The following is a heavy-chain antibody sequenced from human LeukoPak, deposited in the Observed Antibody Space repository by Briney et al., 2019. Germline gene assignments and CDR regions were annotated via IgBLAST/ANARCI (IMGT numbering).Heavy chain of an antibody. J-gene: IGHJ4*02. CDR2: INHSGST. CDR1: GGSISSGGYY. Sequence: SSETLSLTCTVSGGSISSGGYYWSWIRQPPGKGLEWIGEINHSGSTDYNPSLKSRVTISVDTSKNQFSLKLSSVTAADTAVYYCARGLWAPATGHWGQGTLVTVSS. CDR3: ARGLWAPATGH. D-gene: IGHD3-16*01. V-gene: IGHV4-39*07.